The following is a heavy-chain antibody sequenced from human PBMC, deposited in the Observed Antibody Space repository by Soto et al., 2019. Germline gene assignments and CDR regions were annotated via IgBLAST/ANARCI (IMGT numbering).Heavy chain of an antibody. D-gene: IGHD3-22*01. J-gene: IGHJ6*02. CDR1: GYTFTSYG. V-gene: IGHV1-18*01. CDR2: ISAYNGNT. CDR3: ARVSYYYDSSGYTHYYYYGMDV. Sequence: ASVKVSCKASGYTFTSYGISWVRQAPGQGLEWMGWISAYNGNTNYAQNLQGRVTMTTDTSTSTAYMELRSLRSDDTAVYYCARVSYYYDSSGYTHYYYYGMDVWGQGTTVTVAS.